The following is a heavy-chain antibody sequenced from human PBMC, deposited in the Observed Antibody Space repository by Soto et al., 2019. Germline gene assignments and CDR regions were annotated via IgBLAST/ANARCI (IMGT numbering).Heavy chain of an antibody. D-gene: IGHD6-19*01. CDR3: ARAPPYFAVAGYFDY. CDR1: GYTFTSYA. V-gene: IGHV1-3*01. Sequence: ASVKVSCKASGYTFTSYAMHWVRQAPGQRLEWMGWINAGNGNTKYSQKFQGRVTITRDTSASTAYMELSSLRSEDTAVYYCARAPPYFAVAGYFDYWGQGTLVTVSS. J-gene: IGHJ4*02. CDR2: INAGNGNT.